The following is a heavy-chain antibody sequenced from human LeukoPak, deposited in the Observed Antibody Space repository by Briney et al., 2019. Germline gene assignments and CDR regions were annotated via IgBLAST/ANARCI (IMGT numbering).Heavy chain of an antibody. Sequence: GASVKVSCKASGYTSTGDYMHWVRQAPGQGLEWMGWINPNSGGTKYAQKFQGRVTMTTDTSTSTAYMELRSLRSDDTAVYYCARGEWRHSFYYYYYMDVWGKGTTVTVSS. CDR3: ARGEWRHSFYYYYYMDV. CDR2: INPNSGGT. V-gene: IGHV1-2*02. D-gene: IGHD3-3*01. CDR1: GYTSTGDY. J-gene: IGHJ6*03.